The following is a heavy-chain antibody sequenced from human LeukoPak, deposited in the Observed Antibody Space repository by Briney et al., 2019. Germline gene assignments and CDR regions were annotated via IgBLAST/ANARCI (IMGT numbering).Heavy chain of an antibody. Sequence: PGGSLRLSCAASGFTFSSYAMSWVRQAPGKGLEWVSGISGRDGSTFYADSVKGRFTITRDNSKNTLFLQMNSLRADDTAVFYCAKGLGYGDYYIDYWGQGTLVTVSS. D-gene: IGHD4-17*01. CDR1: GFTFSSYA. J-gene: IGHJ4*02. CDR3: AKGLGYGDYYIDY. CDR2: ISGRDGST. V-gene: IGHV3-23*01.